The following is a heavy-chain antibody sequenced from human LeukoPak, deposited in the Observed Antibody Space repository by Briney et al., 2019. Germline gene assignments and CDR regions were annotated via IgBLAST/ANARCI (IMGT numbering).Heavy chain of an antibody. Sequence: SETLSLTCIVSGDSISSYSWSWIRQPAGKGLEWIGRIYGSGSTVYNPSLKSRVTMSVDTSKNQFSLRLSSVTAADTAVYYCVREGIYDSSVYYDYWGQGTLVTVSS. CDR2: IYGSGST. D-gene: IGHD3-22*01. CDR3: VREGIYDSSVYYDY. J-gene: IGHJ4*02. V-gene: IGHV4-4*07. CDR1: GDSISSYS.